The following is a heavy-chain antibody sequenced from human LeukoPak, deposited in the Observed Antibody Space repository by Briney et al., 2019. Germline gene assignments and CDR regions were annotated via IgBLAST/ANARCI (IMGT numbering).Heavy chain of an antibody. D-gene: IGHD3-9*01. CDR2: IHSGGST. V-gene: IGHV3-53*04. CDR1: GFTVSSNY. Sequence: GGSLRLSCAASGFTVSSNYMSWVRQAPGKGLEWVSVIHSGGSTYYADSVKGRFTISRHNSKNTLYLQMNSLRAEDTAVYYCARHGWYYDILTGYRRGYYFDYWGQGTLVTVSS. J-gene: IGHJ4*02. CDR3: ARHGWYYDILTGYRRGYYFDY.